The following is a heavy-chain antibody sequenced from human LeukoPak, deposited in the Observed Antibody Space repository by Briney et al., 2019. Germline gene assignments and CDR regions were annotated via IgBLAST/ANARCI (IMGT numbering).Heavy chain of an antibody. CDR3: ARHPTTSFDY. D-gene: IGHD2/OR15-2a*01. V-gene: IGHV4-59*08. CDR1: GGSISSYY. CDR2: IYYSGTT. J-gene: IGHJ4*02. Sequence: TSETLSLTCTVSGGSISSYYWSWIRQPPGKGLEWIGYIYYSGTTNYNPSLKRRVTISVDTSKNQFSLKLSSVNDADAAVYYCARHPTTSFDYWGQGTLVTVSS.